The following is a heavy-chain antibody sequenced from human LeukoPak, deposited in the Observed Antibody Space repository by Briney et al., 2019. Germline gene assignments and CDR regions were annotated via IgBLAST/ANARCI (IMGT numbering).Heavy chain of an antibody. CDR2: VNAGNGKT. J-gene: IGHJ4*02. V-gene: IGHV1-3*01. D-gene: IGHD3-9*01. CDR1: GYTFTRYA. Sequence: ASVKVSCKASGYTFTRYALHWVRQAPRQRLEWMGWVNAGNGKTKYSHKFQGRRTITSDTSASAAYLELNSLRSEDTAVYYCARSFYDFLTGSPLLNSFDYRGQGTLATVSS. CDR3: ARSFYDFLTGSPLLNSFDY.